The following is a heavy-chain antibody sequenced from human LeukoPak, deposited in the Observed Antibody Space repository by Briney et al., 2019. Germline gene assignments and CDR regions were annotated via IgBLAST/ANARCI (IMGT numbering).Heavy chain of an antibody. CDR2: IIPIFGTA. Sequence: SVKVSCKASGVTFSSYAISWVRQAPGQGLEWMGGIIPIFGTANYAQKFQGRVTITADKSTSTAYMELSSLRSEDTAVYYCARARTYYYGSGTGPFDYWGQGTLVTVSS. V-gene: IGHV1-69*06. D-gene: IGHD3-10*01. CDR3: ARARTYYYGSGTGPFDY. CDR1: GVTFSSYA. J-gene: IGHJ4*02.